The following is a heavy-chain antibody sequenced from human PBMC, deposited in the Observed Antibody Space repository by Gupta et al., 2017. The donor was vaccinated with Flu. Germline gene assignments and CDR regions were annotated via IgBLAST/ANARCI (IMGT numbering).Heavy chain of an antibody. CDR1: GDSLSSKGPS. D-gene: IGHD6-19*01. J-gene: IGHJ4*02. CDR3: ARSTIGVAGDC. V-gene: IGHV6-1*01. CDR2: AYYRSRWYN. Sequence: QVPLQQSGPGLVKPSQTLSLTCVISGDSLSSKGPSWNWIRQSPSRGLEWLGRAYYRSRWYNDYAVSVKSRITINPDTSKNQFSLQLNSVTPEDTAVYYCARSTIGVAGDCWGQGTLVTVSS.